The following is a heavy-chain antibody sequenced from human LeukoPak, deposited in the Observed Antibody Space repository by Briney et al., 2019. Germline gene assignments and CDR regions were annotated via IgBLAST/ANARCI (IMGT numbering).Heavy chain of an antibody. D-gene: IGHD3-3*01. Sequence: SETLSLTCTVSGGSISSYYWSWIRQPPGKGLEWIGYIYYSGSTNYNPSLKSRVTISVDTSKNQFSLKLSSVTAADTAVYYCARGVVNDWFDPWGQGTLVTVSS. CDR3: ARGVVNDWFDP. CDR1: GGSISSYY. J-gene: IGHJ5*02. V-gene: IGHV4-59*01. CDR2: IYYSGST.